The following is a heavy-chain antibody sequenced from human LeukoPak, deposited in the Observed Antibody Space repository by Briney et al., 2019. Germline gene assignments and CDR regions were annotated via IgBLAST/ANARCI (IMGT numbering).Heavy chain of an antibody. CDR1: GYSISSGYY. V-gene: IGHV4-61*01. D-gene: IGHD5-24*01. J-gene: IGHJ4*02. CDR3: ARGEMATVFL. Sequence: PSETLSLTCTVSGYSISSGYYWAWIRQPPGKGLEWIGYIYYSESTNYNPSLKSRVTISIDPSKTQFSLRLNSVTAADTAVYFCARGEMATVFLWGQGTLVTVSS. CDR2: IYYSEST.